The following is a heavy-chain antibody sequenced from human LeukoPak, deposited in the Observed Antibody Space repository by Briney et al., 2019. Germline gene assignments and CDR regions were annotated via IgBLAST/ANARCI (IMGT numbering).Heavy chain of an antibody. CDR1: GGSFSGYY. Sequence: SETLSLTCAVHGGSFSGYYWSWIRQPPGKGLEWIGEINHSGSTNYNPSLKSRVTISIDTSKNQFSLKLSSVTAADTALYYCARGPGTWYYYWGQGTLVTVSS. CDR3: ARGPGTWYYY. V-gene: IGHV4-34*01. J-gene: IGHJ4*02. D-gene: IGHD6-13*01. CDR2: INHSGST.